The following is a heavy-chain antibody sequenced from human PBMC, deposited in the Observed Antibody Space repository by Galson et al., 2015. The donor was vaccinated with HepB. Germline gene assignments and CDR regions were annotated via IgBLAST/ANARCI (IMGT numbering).Heavy chain of an antibody. D-gene: IGHD2-21*02. V-gene: IGHV5-51*01. CDR1: GYSFTNFW. CDR3: ARQALRTAPPIDY. CDR2: IYPGNSDT. Sequence: QSGAEVKKPGESLKISCQVSGYSFTNFWIGWVRQMPGKGLEWMGIIYPGNSDTRYSPSFQGQVTISADKSISTVYLQWSSLKASDTAMYYCARQALRTAPPIDYWGQGTLVTVSS. J-gene: IGHJ4*02.